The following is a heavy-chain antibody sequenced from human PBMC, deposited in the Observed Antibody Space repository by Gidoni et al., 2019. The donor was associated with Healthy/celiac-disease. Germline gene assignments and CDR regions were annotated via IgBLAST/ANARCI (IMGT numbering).Heavy chain of an antibody. D-gene: IGHD3-9*01. CDR1: GGSFSGYY. J-gene: IGHJ6*02. CDR2: INHSGST. V-gene: IGHV4-34*01. CDR3: ARLRSDYDILTGIYYYYGMDV. Sequence: QVQLQQWGAGLLKPSETLSLTCAVYGGSFSGYYCSWIRQPPGKGLEWIGEINHSGSTNYNPSLKSRVTISVDTSKNQFSLKLSSVTAADTAVYYCARLRSDYDILTGIYYYYGMDVWGQGTTVTVSS.